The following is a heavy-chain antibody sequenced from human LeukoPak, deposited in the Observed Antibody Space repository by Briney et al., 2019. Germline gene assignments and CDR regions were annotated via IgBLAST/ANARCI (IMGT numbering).Heavy chain of an antibody. Sequence: GGSLRLSCAASGCTFSSYEMNWVRRAPGKGLEWVSYISSSGSTIYNADSVKGRFTISRDNAKNSLYLQMNSLRAEDTAVYYCARRGSYNDYWGQGTLVTVSS. D-gene: IGHD3-16*01. CDR1: GCTFSSYE. J-gene: IGHJ4*02. CDR2: ISSSGSTI. CDR3: ARRGSYNDY. V-gene: IGHV3-48*03.